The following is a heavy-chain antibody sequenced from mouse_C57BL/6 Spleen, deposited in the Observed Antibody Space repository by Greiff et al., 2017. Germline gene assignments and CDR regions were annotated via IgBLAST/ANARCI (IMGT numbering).Heavy chain of an antibody. CDR3: ARWDSNYGY. D-gene: IGHD2-5*01. Sequence: QVQLQQPGAELVRPGSSVKLSCTASGYTFTSYWMHWVKQRPIQGLEWIGNIDPSDSETHYTQKFKDKATLAVDTSSSTAYMQLSSLTSEDSAVYYCARWDSNYGYWGQGTLVTVSA. V-gene: IGHV1-52*01. CDR2: IDPSDSET. CDR1: GYTFTSYW. J-gene: IGHJ3*01.